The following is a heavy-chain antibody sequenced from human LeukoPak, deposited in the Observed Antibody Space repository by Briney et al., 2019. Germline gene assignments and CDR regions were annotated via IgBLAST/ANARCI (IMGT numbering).Heavy chain of an antibody. D-gene: IGHD3-22*01. Sequence: GGPLRLSCAASGFTFSSYAMHWVRQAPGKGLEWVAVISYDGSNKYYADSVKGRFTISRDNSKNTLYLQMNSLRAEDTAVYYCARDNYYDSSGPFDYWGQGTLVTVSS. J-gene: IGHJ4*02. CDR1: GFTFSSYA. V-gene: IGHV3-30-3*01. CDR3: ARDNYYDSSGPFDY. CDR2: ISYDGSNK.